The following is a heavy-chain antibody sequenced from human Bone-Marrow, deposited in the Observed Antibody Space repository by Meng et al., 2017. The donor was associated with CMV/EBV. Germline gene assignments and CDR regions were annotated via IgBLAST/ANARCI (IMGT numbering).Heavy chain of an antibody. Sequence: GESLMISCDASGFTFSTYSMNWVRQAPGKGLEWVSSISSSSTYTHYADSVKGRFTISRDNAKTSLYLQMNSLRAEDTAVYYCARVQGVHVWGQGNKVTVSS. V-gene: IGHV3-21*01. CDR1: GFTFSTYS. D-gene: IGHD3-16*01. J-gene: IGHJ6*02. CDR3: ARVQGVHV. CDR2: ISSSSTYT.